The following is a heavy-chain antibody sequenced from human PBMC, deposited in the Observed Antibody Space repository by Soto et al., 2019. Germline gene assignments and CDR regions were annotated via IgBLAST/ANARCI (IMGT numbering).Heavy chain of an antibody. CDR3: ASKYYDFWSGYSGGMDV. CDR1: GFTFSSYG. V-gene: IGHV3-33*01. J-gene: IGHJ6*02. Sequence: PGGSLRLSCAASGFTFSSYGMHWVRQAPGKGLEWVAVIWYDGSNKYYADSVKGRFTISRDNSKNTLYLQMNSLRAEDTAVYYCASKYYDFWSGYSGGMDVWGQGTTVTVSS. D-gene: IGHD3-3*01. CDR2: IWYDGSNK.